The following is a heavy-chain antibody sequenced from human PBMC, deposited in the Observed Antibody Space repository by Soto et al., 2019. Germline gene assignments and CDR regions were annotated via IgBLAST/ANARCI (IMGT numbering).Heavy chain of an antibody. CDR2: ISGSGGST. CDR1: GFTFHDYA. D-gene: IGHD2-15*01. Sequence: EAQLVESGGGLVQPGRSLRLSCAASGFTFHDYAMHWVRQSPGKGLEWVSGISGSGGSTYYADSVKGRFTISRDNSKNTLYLQMNSLRAEDTAVYYCAKRVCSGGSCYSDAFDIWGQGTMVTVSS. J-gene: IGHJ3*02. V-gene: IGHV3-23*04. CDR3: AKRVCSGGSCYSDAFDI.